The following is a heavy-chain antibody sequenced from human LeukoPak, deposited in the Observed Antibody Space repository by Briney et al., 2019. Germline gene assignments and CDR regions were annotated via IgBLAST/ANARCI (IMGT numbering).Heavy chain of an antibody. V-gene: IGHV1-2*02. CDR2: LRGDTGDT. J-gene: IGHJ4*02. D-gene: IGHD1-1*01. CDR1: GYMVSDYY. Sequence: ASVTVSCKTSGYMVSDYYMHWVRQAPGQGLEWMGWLRGDTGDTDSPQKFKGRVTMTRDTATNTAYRQLSRLTYDDTAIYFCARVRDNACDYWGQGTLVTVSS. CDR3: ARVRDNACDY.